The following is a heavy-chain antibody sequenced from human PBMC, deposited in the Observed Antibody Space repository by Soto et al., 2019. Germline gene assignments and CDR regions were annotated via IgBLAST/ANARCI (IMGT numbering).Heavy chain of an antibody. D-gene: IGHD3-3*01. J-gene: IGHJ5*02. Sequence: ASVKVSCKASGYTFTSYGISWVRQAPGQGLEWMGWISAYNGNTNYAQKLQGRVTMTTDTSTSTAYMELRSLRSDDTAVYYCARDLNYVFWSGPIGGMSGFEPWGQGTLVTVSS. CDR1: GYTFTSYG. CDR3: ARDLNYVFWSGPIGGMSGFEP. CDR2: ISAYNGNT. V-gene: IGHV1-18*01.